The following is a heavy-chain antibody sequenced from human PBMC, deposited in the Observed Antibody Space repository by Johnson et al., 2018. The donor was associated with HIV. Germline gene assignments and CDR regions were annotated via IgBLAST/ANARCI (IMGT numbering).Heavy chain of an antibody. Sequence: VQLVESGGGLVQPGGSLRLSCAASGFTFSSYAMSWVRQAPGKGLEWVAVIWYDGSNKYYADSVKGRFTISRDNSKNTLYLQMGSLRAEDMSVYYCARVGPRSRDAFDIWGQGTMVTVSS. CDR3: ARVGPRSRDAFDI. D-gene: IGHD1-26*01. J-gene: IGHJ3*02. V-gene: IGHV3-33*08. CDR1: GFTFSSYA. CDR2: IWYDGSNK.